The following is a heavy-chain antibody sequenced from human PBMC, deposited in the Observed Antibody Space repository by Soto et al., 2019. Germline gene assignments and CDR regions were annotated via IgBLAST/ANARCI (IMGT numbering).Heavy chain of an antibody. D-gene: IGHD3-3*01. J-gene: IGHJ3*02. CDR3: VGYYIRGPNDAFDI. Sequence: GGSLRLSCAASGFTFSNAWMSWVRQAPGKGLEWVGRIKSKTDGGTTDYAAPVKGRFTISRDDSKNTLYLQMNSLKTEDTAVYYCVGYYIRGPNDAFDIWGQGTMVTVSS. CDR2: IKSKTDGGTT. V-gene: IGHV3-15*01. CDR1: GFTFSNAW.